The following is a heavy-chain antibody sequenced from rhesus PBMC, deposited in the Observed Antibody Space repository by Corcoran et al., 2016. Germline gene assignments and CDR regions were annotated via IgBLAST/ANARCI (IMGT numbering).Heavy chain of an antibody. CDR2: ISGSSGST. Sequence: QVQLQESGPGLVKPSETLSLTCAVSGGSASRSNWWSWIRQPPGKGLEWIGYISGSSGSTYYNPSLKSRVTISTDTSKNQFSLKLSSVTAADTAVYYCARDPLDGYWGQGVLVTVSS. D-gene: IGHD6-19*01. CDR3: ARDPLDGY. V-gene: IGHV4-65*01. J-gene: IGHJ4*01. CDR1: GGSASRSNW.